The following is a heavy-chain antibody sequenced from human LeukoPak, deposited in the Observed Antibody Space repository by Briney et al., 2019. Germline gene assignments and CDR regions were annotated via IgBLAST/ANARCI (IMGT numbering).Heavy chain of an antibody. J-gene: IGHJ4*02. CDR1: GYTFTGYY. Sequence: ASVKVSCKASGYTFTGYYMHWVRQAPGQGLEWMGWINPNSGGPNYAQKFQGRVTMTRDTSISTAYMELSRLRSDDTAVYYCARDTGALLVPNLGYWGQGTLVTVSS. CDR3: ARDTGALLVPNLGY. D-gene: IGHD4/OR15-4a*01. V-gene: IGHV1-2*02. CDR2: INPNSGGP.